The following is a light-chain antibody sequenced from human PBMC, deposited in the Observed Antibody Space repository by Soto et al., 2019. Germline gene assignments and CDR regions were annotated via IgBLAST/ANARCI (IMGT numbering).Light chain of an antibody. V-gene: IGKV3-20*01. CDR1: QIVSSR. CDR2: GAS. J-gene: IGKJ5*01. Sequence: GLTQSPSTLSLSPGERATLSCRASQIVSSRLAWYQQKPGHAPRLLISGASSRATGIADRCSGGGSAADFTPTISRLEPDDVVLYYCQQHGGSPLTFGQGTRLEIK. CDR3: QQHGGSPLT.